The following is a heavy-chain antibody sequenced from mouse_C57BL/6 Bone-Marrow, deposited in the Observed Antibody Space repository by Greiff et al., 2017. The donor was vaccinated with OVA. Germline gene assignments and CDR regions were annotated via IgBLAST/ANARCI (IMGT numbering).Heavy chain of an antibody. Sequence: GGGLVQPKGSLKLSCAASGFSFNTYAMNWVRQAPGKGLEWVARKRSKSNNYATYYAESVKDRFTTSRDDSESMLYLLMNNLKTEDTAMYYCVRQGNWGYFDYWGQGTTLTVSS. J-gene: IGHJ2*01. CDR3: VRQGNWGYFDY. CDR1: GFSFNTYA. V-gene: IGHV10-1*01. CDR2: KRSKSNNYAT. D-gene: IGHD4-1*01.